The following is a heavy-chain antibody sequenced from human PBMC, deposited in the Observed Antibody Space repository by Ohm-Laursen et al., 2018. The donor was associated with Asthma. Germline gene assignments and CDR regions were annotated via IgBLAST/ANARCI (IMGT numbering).Heavy chain of an antibody. CDR3: ASCTYDSSGYYYG. CDR2: ISSSGSYI. V-gene: IGHV3-21*01. Sequence: SLRLSCSASGFTFSSYSMNWVRQAPGKGLEWVSSISSSGSYIYYADSLKGRFTISRDNAKNSLYLQMNSLRAEDTAVYYCASCTYDSSGYYYGWGQGTLVTVSS. CDR1: GFTFSSYS. J-gene: IGHJ4*02. D-gene: IGHD3-22*01.